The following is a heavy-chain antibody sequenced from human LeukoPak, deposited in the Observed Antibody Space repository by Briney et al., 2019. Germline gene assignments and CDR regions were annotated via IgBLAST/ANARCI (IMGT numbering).Heavy chain of an antibody. CDR3: ARGRHRLLWFGEPGYFDY. D-gene: IGHD3-10*01. CDR2: ISAYNGNT. Sequence: ASVKVSCKASGYTFTSYGISWVRQAPGQGLEWMGWISAYNGNTNYAQKLQGRVTMTTDTSTSTAYMELRSLRSDDTAVYYCARGRHRLLWFGEPGYFDYWGQGTLVTVSS. V-gene: IGHV1-18*01. J-gene: IGHJ4*02. CDR1: GYTFTSYG.